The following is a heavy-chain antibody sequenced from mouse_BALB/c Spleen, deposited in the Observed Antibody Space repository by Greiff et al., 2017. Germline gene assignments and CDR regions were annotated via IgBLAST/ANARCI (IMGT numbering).Heavy chain of an antibody. Sequence: EVKVVESGGGLVKPGGSLKLSCAASGFAFSSYDMSWVRQTPEKRLEWVAYISSGGGSTYYPDTVKGRFTISRDNAKNTLYLQMSSLKSEDTAMYYCAREDYGPYAMDYWGQGTSVTVSS. J-gene: IGHJ4*01. CDR1: GFAFSSYD. CDR2: ISSGGGST. CDR3: AREDYGPYAMDY. V-gene: IGHV5-12-1*01. D-gene: IGHD1-2*01.